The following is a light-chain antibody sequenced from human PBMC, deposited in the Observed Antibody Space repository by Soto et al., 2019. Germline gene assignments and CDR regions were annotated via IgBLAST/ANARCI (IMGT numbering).Light chain of an antibody. CDR2: HNS. CDR1: SSNIGAGYD. CDR3: QSYDSSLSGSRV. V-gene: IGLV1-40*01. J-gene: IGLJ1*01. Sequence: QSALTQPPSLSGAPGQRVTISCTGSSSNIGAGYDVHWYQQLPGTAPKLLIYHNSNRPSGVPDRFSGSKSGTSASLAITGLQAEDEADYYCQSYDSSLSGSRVFGTGTKVTVL.